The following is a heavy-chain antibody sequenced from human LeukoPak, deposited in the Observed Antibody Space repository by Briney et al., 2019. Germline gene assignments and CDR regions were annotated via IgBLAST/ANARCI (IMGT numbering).Heavy chain of an antibody. CDR2: IHTSRST. CDR1: GDSSSSYY. Sequence: PSETLSLTCTVSGDSSSSYYWTWIRQPPGKGLEWIGNIHTSRSTNYSPSLKSRVTMSVDTSKNQFSLSLTSVTAADTAVYYCVRPGQSSWWVYFNYWGQGTVVTVSS. CDR3: VRPGQSSWWVYFNY. V-gene: IGHV4-4*09. D-gene: IGHD2-15*01. J-gene: IGHJ4*02.